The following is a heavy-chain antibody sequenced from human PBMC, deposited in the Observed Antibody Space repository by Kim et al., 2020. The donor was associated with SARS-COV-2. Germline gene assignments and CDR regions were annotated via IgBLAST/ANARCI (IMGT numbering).Heavy chain of an antibody. D-gene: IGHD2-15*01. CDR2: IYYSGST. CDR3: ARKRCSGGSCTFGYFDY. J-gene: IGHJ4*02. V-gene: IGHV4-31*03. CDR1: GGSISSGGYY. Sequence: SETLSLTCTVSGGSISSGGYYWSWIRQHPGKGLEWIGYIYYSGSTYYNPSLKSRVTISVDTSKNQFSLKLSSVTAADTAVYYCARKRCSGGSCTFGYFDYWGQGTLVTVSS.